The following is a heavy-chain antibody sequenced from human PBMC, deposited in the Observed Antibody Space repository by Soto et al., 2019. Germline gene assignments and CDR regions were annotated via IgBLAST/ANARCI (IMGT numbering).Heavy chain of an antibody. Sequence: QVQLVQSGAEVKKPGSSVKVSCKASGDAFTNYIFDWVRQAPGQGLEWMGGIIPMFGTPKYAQTFQDRGTISADVSTGTAYLELTGLRFDDTAVYYCARGRDQPPVGLYFDSWGEGTRVTVSS. V-gene: IGHV1-69*01. D-gene: IGHD1-26*01. CDR3: ARGRDQPPVGLYFDS. J-gene: IGHJ4*02. CDR1: GDAFTNYI. CDR2: IIPMFGTP.